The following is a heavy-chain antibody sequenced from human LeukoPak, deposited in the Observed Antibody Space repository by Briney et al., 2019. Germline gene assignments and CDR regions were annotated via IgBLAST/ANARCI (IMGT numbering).Heavy chain of an antibody. CDR2: ISKNGNNK. CDR3: SMLGGGYGVYCMVG. V-gene: IGHV3-64*04. Sequence: GGSLRLSCSASGFTFTSYAMHWVRQAPGKGLQYLSVISKNGNNKYYADSVKGRFTISRDSSKNTLYLQMNSLRAEGTAVYYCSMLGGGYGVYCMVGWGEGTTVTDSP. CDR1: GFTFTSYA. D-gene: IGHD3-16*01. J-gene: IGHJ6*04.